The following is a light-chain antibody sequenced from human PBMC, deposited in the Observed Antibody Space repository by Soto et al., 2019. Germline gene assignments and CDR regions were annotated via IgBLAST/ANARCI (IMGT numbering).Light chain of an antibody. CDR3: SSYTSSSTHWV. V-gene: IGLV2-14*01. J-gene: IGLJ3*02. Sequence: QSALTHPASVSGSPGQSITISCTGTSSDDGGYNYVSWYQQHPGKAPKLMIYEVSNRPSGVSNRFSGSKSGNTASLTISGLQAEDEADYYCSSYTSSSTHWVFGGGTMLTVL. CDR2: EVS. CDR1: SSDDGGYNY.